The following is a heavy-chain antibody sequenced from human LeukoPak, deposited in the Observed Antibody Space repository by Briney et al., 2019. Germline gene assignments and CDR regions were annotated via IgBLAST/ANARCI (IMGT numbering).Heavy chain of an antibody. J-gene: IGHJ4*02. Sequence: SETLSLTCTVSGGSISSGYYYWSWIRQPPGKGLEWVGYIYCSGSTYYNPSLQGRVTMSLVTSNCQFSVKQSPVTAADTAVYYCARETSGSYSTIDYWGQGTLVTVSS. V-gene: IGHV4-30-4*08. CDR2: IYCSGST. CDR1: GGSISSGYYY. CDR3: ARETSGSYSTIDY. D-gene: IGHD1-26*01.